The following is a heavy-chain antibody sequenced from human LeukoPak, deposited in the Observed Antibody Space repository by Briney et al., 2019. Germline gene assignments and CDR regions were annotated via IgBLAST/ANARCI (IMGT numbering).Heavy chain of an antibody. CDR2: ISYDGSNK. V-gene: IGHV3-30*04. CDR3: ARDLMDV. CDR1: GFSFSSYA. Sequence: GRSLRLSCAASGFSFSSYAMHWVRQAPGKELEWVAVISYDGSNKYYADSVKGRFTISRDNSKNTLYLQMNSLRAEDTAVYYCARDLMDVWGQGTTVTVSS. J-gene: IGHJ6*02.